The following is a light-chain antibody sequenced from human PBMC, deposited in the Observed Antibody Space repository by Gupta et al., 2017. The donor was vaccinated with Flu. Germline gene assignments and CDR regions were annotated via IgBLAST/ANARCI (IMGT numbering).Light chain of an antibody. J-gene: IGLJ2*01. CDR3: GTWDSSLSVVV. Sequence: QSVLTQPLSVSAAPGQRVTISCSGSSSNIGSNFVSWYQQLPGTAPKLLIYQDDKRPSGVPDRFSGSKSGTSATLGITGLQTGDEADYYCGTWDSSLSVVVFGGGTKLTVL. V-gene: IGLV1-51*02. CDR2: QDD. CDR1: SSNIGSNF.